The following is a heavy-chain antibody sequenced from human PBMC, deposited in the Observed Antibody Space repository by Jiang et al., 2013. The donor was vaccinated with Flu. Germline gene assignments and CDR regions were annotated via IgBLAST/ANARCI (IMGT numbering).Heavy chain of an antibody. CDR1: GFTFSSYA. Sequence: GGGLVQPGGSLRLSCAASGFTFSSYAMSWVRQAPGKGLEWVSAISGSGGGTYYADSVKGRFTISRDNSKNTLYLQMNSLRAEDTAVYYCAKPRDDILTGYYPHYYYGMDVWGQGTTVTVSS. J-gene: IGHJ6*02. CDR3: AKPRDDILTGYYPHYYYGMDV. D-gene: IGHD3-9*01. V-gene: IGHV3-23*01. CDR2: ISGSGGGT.